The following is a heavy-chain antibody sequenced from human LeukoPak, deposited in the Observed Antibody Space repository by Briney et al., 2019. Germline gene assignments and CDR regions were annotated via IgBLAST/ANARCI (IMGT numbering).Heavy chain of an antibody. V-gene: IGHV1-18*01. CDR2: ISPENGNT. CDR1: GYTFTSYG. CDR3: TKRGTIGDPFDY. D-gene: IGHD3-10*01. Sequence: ASVRVSCKASGYTFTSYGISWVRQAPGQGLEWMGWISPENGNTNSAQKLQGRVTMTTDTSTSTAYMELRSLTSDDTAVYYCTKRGTIGDPFDYWGQGTLVTVSS. J-gene: IGHJ4*02.